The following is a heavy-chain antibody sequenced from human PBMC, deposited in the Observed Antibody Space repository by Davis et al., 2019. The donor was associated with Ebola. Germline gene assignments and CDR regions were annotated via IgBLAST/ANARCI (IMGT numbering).Heavy chain of an antibody. CDR3: ARVGSGDFAVRAPLDYYGMDV. D-gene: IGHD3-3*01. CDR2: IWYDGSNK. V-gene: IGHV3-33*01. Sequence: PGGSLRLSCAASGFTFSSYGMHWVRQAPGKGLEWVAVIWYDGSNKYYADSVKGRFTISRDNSKNTLYLQMNSLRAEDTAVYYCARVGSGDFAVRAPLDYYGMDVWGKGTTVTVSS. CDR1: GFTFSSYG. J-gene: IGHJ6*04.